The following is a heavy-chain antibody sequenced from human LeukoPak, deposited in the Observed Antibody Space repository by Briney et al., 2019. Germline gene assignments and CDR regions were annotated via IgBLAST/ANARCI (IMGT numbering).Heavy chain of an antibody. V-gene: IGHV1-2*02. CDR1: GYTFTGYY. J-gene: IGHJ5*02. CDR3: ARDLRWLQLLGWFDP. Sequence: ASVKVSCKASGYTFTGYYMHWVRQAPGQRLEWMGWINPNSGGTNYAQKFQGRVTMTRDTSISTAYMELSRLRSDDTAVYYCARDLRWLQLLGWFDPWGQGTLVTVSS. D-gene: IGHD5-24*01. CDR2: INPNSGGT.